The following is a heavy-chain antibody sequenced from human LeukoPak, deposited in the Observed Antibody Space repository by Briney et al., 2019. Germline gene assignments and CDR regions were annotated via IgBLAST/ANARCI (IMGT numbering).Heavy chain of an antibody. CDR1: GGSISTHY. D-gene: IGHD3-16*01. Sequence: SETLSLTCTVSGGSISTHYWSWIRQPPGKGLEWIGYMSYSGSPTYNPSLKSRVTISMDTSKNHFSLKVISVTAADAAVYFCARVGYYYYHGPGWFDPWGQGTLVTVSS. CDR2: MSYSGSP. V-gene: IGHV4-59*11. J-gene: IGHJ5*02. CDR3: ARVGYYYYHGPGWFDP.